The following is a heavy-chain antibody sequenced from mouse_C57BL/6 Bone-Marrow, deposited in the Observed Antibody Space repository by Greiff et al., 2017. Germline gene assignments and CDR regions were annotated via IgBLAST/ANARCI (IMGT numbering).Heavy chain of an antibody. CDR3: ARRATVVTMDY. CDR1: GYTFTSYW. V-gene: IGHV1-59*01. J-gene: IGHJ4*01. Sequence: QVQLQQSGAELVRPGTSVKLSCKASGYTFTSYWMHWVKQRPGQGLEWIGVIDPSDSYTNYNQKFTGKATLTVDTSSSTAYMQLSSLTSEDSAVYYGARRATVVTMDYWGQGTSVTVSS. D-gene: IGHD1-1*01. CDR2: IDPSDSYT.